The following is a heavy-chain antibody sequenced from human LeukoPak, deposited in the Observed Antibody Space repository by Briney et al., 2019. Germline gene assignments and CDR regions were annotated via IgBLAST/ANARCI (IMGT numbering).Heavy chain of an antibody. V-gene: IGHV3-53*01. CDR3: ASSINSDSSGYDDY. Sequence: QPGGSLRLSCAASGFTVSSNYMSWVRQAPGKGLEWVSVIYSGGSTYYADSVKGRFTISRDKSKNTLYLQMNSLRAEDTAVYYCASSINSDSSGYDDYWGQGTLVTVSS. CDR1: GFTVSSNY. D-gene: IGHD3-22*01. J-gene: IGHJ4*02. CDR2: IYSGGST.